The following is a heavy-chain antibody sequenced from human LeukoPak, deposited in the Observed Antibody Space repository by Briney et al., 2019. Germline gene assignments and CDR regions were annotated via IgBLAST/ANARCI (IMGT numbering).Heavy chain of an antibody. V-gene: IGHV3-23*01. CDR2: ISDTGRRT. Sequence: GGSLRLSCAASGFTFSDYAMTWVRQAAGKGLEWVSSISDTGRRTYHTDSVKGRFTISRDDSKKAVYLEMSTLRVEDTAIYFCGRHDSFIPFWGQGTLVTVSS. D-gene: IGHD3-16*02. CDR3: GRHDSFIPF. J-gene: IGHJ4*02. CDR1: GFTFSDYA.